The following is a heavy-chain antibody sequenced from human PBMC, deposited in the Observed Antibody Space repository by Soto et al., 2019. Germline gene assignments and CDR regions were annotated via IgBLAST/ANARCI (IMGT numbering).Heavy chain of an antibody. D-gene: IGHD3-10*01. CDR1: GGTFSSYA. V-gene: IGHV1-69*13. Sequence: ASVKVSCKASGGTFSSYAISWVRQAPGQGLEWMGGIIPIFDTANYAQKFQGRVTITADESTSTAYMELSSLRSEDTAVYYCARDEVVRGVTTYYYYGMDVWGQGTTVTVSS. CDR3: ARDEVVRGVTTYYYYGMDV. CDR2: IIPIFDTA. J-gene: IGHJ6*02.